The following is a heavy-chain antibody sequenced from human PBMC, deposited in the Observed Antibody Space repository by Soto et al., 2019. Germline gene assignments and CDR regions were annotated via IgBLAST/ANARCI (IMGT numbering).Heavy chain of an antibody. J-gene: IGHJ4*02. CDR2: ISGNGGST. CDR3: AKRPASIITFDY. CDR1: GFTFSNYA. D-gene: IGHD6-25*01. V-gene: IGHV3-23*01. Sequence: EVQLLDSGGGLVQPGGSLRLSCAASGFTFSNYAMSWVRQAPGKGLEWVSTISGNGGSTYYADSVKGRFTISRDNSKNMLFLKITSLRADDSAVYYCAKRPASIITFDYWGQGTPVTVSS.